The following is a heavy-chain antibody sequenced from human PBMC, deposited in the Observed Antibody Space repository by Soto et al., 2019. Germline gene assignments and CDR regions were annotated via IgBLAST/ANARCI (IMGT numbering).Heavy chain of an antibody. CDR3: AKDQYYYDSSGYPWS. D-gene: IGHD3-22*01. CDR1: GFTFSSYG. CDR2: ISYDGSDK. Sequence: GGSLRLSCEASGFTFSSYGMHWVRQAPGKGLEWVAVISYDGSDKYYADSVKGRFTISRDNSKNTLYLQMNSLRAEDTALYYCAKDQYYYDSSGYPWSWGQGTLVTVSS. V-gene: IGHV3-30*18. J-gene: IGHJ5*02.